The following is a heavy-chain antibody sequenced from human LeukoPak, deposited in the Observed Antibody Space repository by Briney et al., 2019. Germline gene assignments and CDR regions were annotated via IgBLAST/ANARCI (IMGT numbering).Heavy chain of an antibody. V-gene: IGHV3-30*18. D-gene: IGHD4-17*01. CDR2: ISYDGSNK. CDR1: GFTFSSYG. J-gene: IGHJ4*02. Sequence: GRSLRLSCAASGFTFSSYGMHWVRQAPGKGLEWVAVISYDGSNKYYADSMKGRFTISRDNSKNTLYLQMNSLRAEDTAVYYCAKEKHGDYILYYFDYWGQGTLVTVSS. CDR3: AKEKHGDYILYYFDY.